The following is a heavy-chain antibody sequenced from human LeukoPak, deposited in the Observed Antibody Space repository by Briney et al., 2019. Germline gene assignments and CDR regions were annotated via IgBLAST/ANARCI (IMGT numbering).Heavy chain of an antibody. J-gene: IGHJ6*02. V-gene: IGHV3-23*01. CDR1: GFTFSSYA. Sequence: GGSLRLSCAASGFTFSSYAMSWVRQAPGKGLEWVSGISGSGGSTYYADSVKGRFTISRDNSKNMLYLQMNSLRAEDTAVYYCAKVLSGYENYYYYGMDVWGQGTTVTVSS. CDR3: AKVLSGYENYYYYGMDV. CDR2: ISGSGGST. D-gene: IGHD5-12*01.